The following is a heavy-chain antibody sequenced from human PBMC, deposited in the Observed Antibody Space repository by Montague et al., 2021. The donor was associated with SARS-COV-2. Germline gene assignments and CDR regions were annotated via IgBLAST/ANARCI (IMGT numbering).Heavy chain of an antibody. D-gene: IGHD2-15*01. CDR2: IYYSGST. CDR3: ARDTGEYCSGGSCLYGMDV. V-gene: IGHV4-59*01. Sequence: SETLSLTCTVSGGSISSYYWSWIRQPPGKGLEWIGYIYYSGSTNYNPSLKSRVTISVDTSKNQFSLTLSSVTAADTAVYYCARDTGEYCSGGSCLYGMDVWGQGTTVTVSS. CDR1: GGSISSYY. J-gene: IGHJ6*02.